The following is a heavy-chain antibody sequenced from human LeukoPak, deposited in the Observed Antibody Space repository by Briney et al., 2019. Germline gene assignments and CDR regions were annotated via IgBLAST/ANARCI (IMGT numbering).Heavy chain of an antibody. CDR2: IYHSGST. CDR3: AREAVAGGSGSNYYYYGMDV. J-gene: IGHJ6*02. CDR1: GGSLSSYY. D-gene: IGHD3-10*01. V-gene: IGHV4-59*01. Sequence: SETLSLTCTVSGGSLSSYYWTWIRQPPGKGLEWIGYIYHSGSTNYNPSLKSRVTISVDTSKNQFSLKLNSVTAADTAVYYCAREAVAGGSGSNYYYYGMDVWGQGTTVTVSS.